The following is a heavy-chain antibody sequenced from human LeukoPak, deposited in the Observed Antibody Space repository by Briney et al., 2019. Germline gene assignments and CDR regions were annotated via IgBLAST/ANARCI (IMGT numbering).Heavy chain of an antibody. J-gene: IGHJ4*02. CDR3: ARGPPGYCGGDCYSGFDY. Sequence: ASVKVSCKASGYTFSSYAMQWVRQAPGQRLEWMGWINAGNGNTKYSQKFQGRVSVTRDTSANTAYMELSSLRSEDTAVYYCARGPPGYCGGDCYSGFDYWGQGTLVTVSS. CDR1: GYTFSSYA. V-gene: IGHV1-3*01. CDR2: INAGNGNT. D-gene: IGHD2-21*02.